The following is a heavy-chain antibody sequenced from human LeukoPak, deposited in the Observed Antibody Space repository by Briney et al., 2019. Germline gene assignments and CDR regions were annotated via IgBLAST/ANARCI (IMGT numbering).Heavy chain of an antibody. CDR3: ARAGYSLLPYGMDV. J-gene: IGHJ6*02. V-gene: IGHV1-69*04. D-gene: IGHD2-15*01. CDR2: IIPILGIA. CDR1: GGTFSSYA. Sequence: ASVKVSCKASGGTFSSYAINWVRQAPGQGLEWMGRIIPILGIANYAQKFQGRVTITADKSTSTAYMELSSLRSEDTAVYYCARAGYSLLPYGMDVWGQGTTVTVSS.